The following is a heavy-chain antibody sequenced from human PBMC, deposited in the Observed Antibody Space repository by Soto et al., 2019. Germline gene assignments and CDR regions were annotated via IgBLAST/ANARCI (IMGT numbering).Heavy chain of an antibody. V-gene: IGHV4-31*03. Sequence: TLSLTCTVSGCSISSGGYYWSWIRQHPGKGLEWIGYIYYSGSTYYNPSLKSRVTISVDTSKNQFSLKLSSVTAADTAVYYCARDANHGMDVWGQGPTVTVSS. J-gene: IGHJ6*02. CDR3: ARDANHGMDV. CDR1: GCSISSGGYY. CDR2: IYYSGST.